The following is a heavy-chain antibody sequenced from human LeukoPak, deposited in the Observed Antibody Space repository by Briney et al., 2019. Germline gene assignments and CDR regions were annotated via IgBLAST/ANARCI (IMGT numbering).Heavy chain of an antibody. D-gene: IGHD4-17*01. Sequence: SVKVSCNASGGTFSSYAISWVRQAPGQGLEWMGGITPIFGTANYAQKFQGRVTITADESTSTAYMELSSLRSEDTAVYYCASYINYGDSYYFDYWGQGTLVTVSS. J-gene: IGHJ4*02. CDR3: ASYINYGDSYYFDY. CDR1: GGTFSSYA. V-gene: IGHV1-69*01. CDR2: ITPIFGTA.